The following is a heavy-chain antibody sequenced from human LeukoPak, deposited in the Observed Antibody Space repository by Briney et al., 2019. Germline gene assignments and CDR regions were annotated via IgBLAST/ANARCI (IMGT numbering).Heavy chain of an antibody. CDR2: IYPGDSDT. V-gene: IGHV5-51*01. CDR1: GYSFTSYW. J-gene: IGHJ4*02. Sequence: GESLKISCKGSGYSFTSYWIGWVRQMPGKGLECMGIIYPGDSDTGYSPSFQGQVTISADKSSSTAYLQWSSLKASDTAMYFCARPYCSSTSCYAFDYWGQGTLVTVSS. CDR3: ARPYCSSTSCYAFDY. D-gene: IGHD2-2*01.